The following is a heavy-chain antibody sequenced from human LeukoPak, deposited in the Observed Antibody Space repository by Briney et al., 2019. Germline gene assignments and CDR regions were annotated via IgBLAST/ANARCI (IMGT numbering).Heavy chain of an antibody. CDR3: ARAHYDFNFDY. V-gene: IGHV3-21*01. J-gene: IGHJ4*02. CDR1: GFTFSSYS. D-gene: IGHD3-3*01. Sequence: GGSLRLSCAASGFTFSSYSMNWVRQAPGKGLEWVSSISSSSSYIYYADSVKGRFTISRDNAKNSLCLQMNSLRAEDTAVYYCARAHYDFNFDYWGQGTLVTVSS. CDR2: ISSSSSYI.